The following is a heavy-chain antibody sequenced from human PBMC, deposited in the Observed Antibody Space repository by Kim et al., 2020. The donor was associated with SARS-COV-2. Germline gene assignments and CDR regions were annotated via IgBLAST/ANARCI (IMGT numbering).Heavy chain of an antibody. J-gene: IGHJ4*02. CDR3: AKETFYYGD. Sequence: GVSLRLSCAASGFTFSRYWMSWVRQAPGKGLEWVANIKEDGSDKYYVDSVKGRFTISRDNAKNSLYLQMNSLRAEDSAVYYCAKETFYYGDWGQGTLVTV. V-gene: IGHV3-7*04. CDR2: IKEDGSDK. D-gene: IGHD3-10*01. CDR1: GFTFSRYW.